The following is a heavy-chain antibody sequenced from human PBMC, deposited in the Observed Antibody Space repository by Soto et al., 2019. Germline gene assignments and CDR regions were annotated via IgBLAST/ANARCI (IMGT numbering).Heavy chain of an antibody. V-gene: IGHV3-30-3*01. CDR3: ARDVSLGGIAAVDDYYGMDV. Sequence: GGSLRLSCAASGFTFSSYAMHWVRQAPGKGLEWVAVISYDGSNKYYADSVKGRFTISSDNSKNTLYLQMNSLRAEDTAVYYCARDVSLGGIAAVDDYYGMDVWGQGTTVTVSS. D-gene: IGHD6-13*01. CDR2: ISYDGSNK. CDR1: GFTFSSYA. J-gene: IGHJ6*02.